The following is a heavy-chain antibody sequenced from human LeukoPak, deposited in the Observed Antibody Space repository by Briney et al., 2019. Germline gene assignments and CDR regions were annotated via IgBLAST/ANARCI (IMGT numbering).Heavy chain of an antibody. CDR3: ARGGEDYSHFDY. D-gene: IGHD2-21*01. CDR2: ISYDGSNK. CDR1: GFTFSSYA. J-gene: IGHJ4*02. Sequence: PGGSLRLSCAASGFTFSSYAMHWVRQAPGKGLEWVAVISYDGSNKYYADSVKGRFTISRDNSKNTLYLQMNSLRAEDTAVCYCARGGEDYSHFDYWGQGTLVTVSS. V-gene: IGHV3-30-3*01.